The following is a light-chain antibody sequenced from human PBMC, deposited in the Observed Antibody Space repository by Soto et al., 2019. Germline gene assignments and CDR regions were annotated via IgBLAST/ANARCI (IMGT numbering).Light chain of an antibody. CDR3: QQHYSSPPT. J-gene: IGKJ1*01. Sequence: DIVMTQSPDSLAVSLGERATIICKSSQTLLYSSNNKNYLAWYQQKPGQPPKLLIYWTSTRESGVPDRFSGSGSGTDFTLTISSLQAEDVAVYYCQQHYSSPPTFGQGTKVETK. CDR2: WTS. CDR1: QTLLYSSNNKNY. V-gene: IGKV4-1*01.